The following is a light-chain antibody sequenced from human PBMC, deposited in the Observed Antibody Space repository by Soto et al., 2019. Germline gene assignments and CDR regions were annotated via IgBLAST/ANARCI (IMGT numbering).Light chain of an antibody. J-gene: IGLJ1*01. CDR2: YDS. CDR3: QVWDSSSDHYV. CDR1: NIVSKS. V-gene: IGLV3-21*04. Sequence: SYELTQPPSVSVAPGKTARITCGGNNIVSKSVHWYRQRPGQAPVLVIYYDSDRPSGIPERFSGSNSGNTATLTISRVEAGDEADYYCQVWDSSSDHYVFGTGTKVTVL.